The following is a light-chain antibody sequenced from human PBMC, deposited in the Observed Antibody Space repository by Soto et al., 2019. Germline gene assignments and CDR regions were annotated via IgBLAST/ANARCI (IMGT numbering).Light chain of an antibody. J-gene: IGLJ3*02. V-gene: IGLV4-69*01. CDR2: VNNDGSH. CDR3: QTWGTGFRV. Sequence: QLVLTQSPSASASLGASVKLTCTLSSGHSSYAIAWHQQQPEKGPRYLMKVNNDGSHSKGDGIPDRFSGSSSGAERYLTISSLQSKDEADYYCQTWGTGFRVFGGGTKLTVL. CDR1: SGHSSYA.